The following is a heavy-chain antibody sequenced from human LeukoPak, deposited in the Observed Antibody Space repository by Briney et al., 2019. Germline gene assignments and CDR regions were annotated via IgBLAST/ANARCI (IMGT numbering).Heavy chain of an antibody. V-gene: IGHV1-2*02. Sequence: ASVKVSCKASGYTFTGYFIHWVRQAPGQGLEWMGWVSPNSGGTNYAQKFQGRVTMTRDTSISTAYMELSRLRSDDTAVYYCATEGDRGTYLDYWGQGTLVTVSS. CDR2: VSPNSGGT. CDR3: ATEGDRGTYLDY. D-gene: IGHD3-16*01. J-gene: IGHJ4*02. CDR1: GYTFTGYF.